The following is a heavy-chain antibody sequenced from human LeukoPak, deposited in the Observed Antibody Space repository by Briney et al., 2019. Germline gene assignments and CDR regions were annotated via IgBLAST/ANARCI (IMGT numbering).Heavy chain of an antibody. D-gene: IGHD2-2*01. V-gene: IGHV3-21*01. Sequence: GGSLRLSCAASGFTFSSYSMNWVRQAPGKGLEWVSSISSSSSYIYYADSVKGRFTISRDNAKNSLYLQMNSLRAEDTAVYYCARDCSSTSCYDWNYWGQGTLVTVSS. J-gene: IGHJ4*02. CDR3: ARDCSSTSCYDWNY. CDR1: GFTFSSYS. CDR2: ISSSSSYI.